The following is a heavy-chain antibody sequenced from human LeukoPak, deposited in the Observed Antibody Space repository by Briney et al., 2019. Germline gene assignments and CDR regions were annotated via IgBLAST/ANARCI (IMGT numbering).Heavy chain of an antibody. CDR1: GFTFSSYS. D-gene: IGHD6-25*01. Sequence: GGSLRLSCAASGFTFSSYSMNWVRQAPGKGLVWVSRVNRDGRSTYYADSVKGRFTISRDNAKNALYLQMNSLRAEDTAVYFCARDDYSSADYWGQGTLVTVSS. V-gene: IGHV3-74*01. CDR2: VNRDGRST. J-gene: IGHJ4*02. CDR3: ARDDYSSADY.